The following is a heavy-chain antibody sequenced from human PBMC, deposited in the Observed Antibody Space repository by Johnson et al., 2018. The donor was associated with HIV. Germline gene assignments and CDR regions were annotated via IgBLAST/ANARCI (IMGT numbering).Heavy chain of an antibody. J-gene: IGHJ3*02. D-gene: IGHD3-22*01. CDR3: ARVGDGSVYYFDAFEN. CDR1: GFTVSRNY. V-gene: IGHV3-66*01. Sequence: MQLVESGGGVVQPGGSLRLACAASGFTVSRNYMSWVRQAPGKGLEWVSVIYSGGGTYYADSVKGRFTISRDNSKNTLYLQMNSLRAEDTAVYYCARVGDGSVYYFDAFENWGQGIMVTVSS. CDR2: IYSGGGT.